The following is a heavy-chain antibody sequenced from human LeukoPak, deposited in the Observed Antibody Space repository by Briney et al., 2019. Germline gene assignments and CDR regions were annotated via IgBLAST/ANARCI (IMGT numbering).Heavy chain of an antibody. V-gene: IGHV3-33*05. CDR2: ISLDGSKK. Sequence: GGSLRLSGAASGLTFSSHGFHWVRQAPGKGREWVTFISLDGSKKSYADSVKGRFTFSRDDSKNTLYLEMNSLRAEDTAVYYCARDRAVSWFDSWGLGTLVTVSS. J-gene: IGHJ5*01. CDR1: GLTFSSHG. D-gene: IGHD3-10*01. CDR3: ARDRAVSWFDS.